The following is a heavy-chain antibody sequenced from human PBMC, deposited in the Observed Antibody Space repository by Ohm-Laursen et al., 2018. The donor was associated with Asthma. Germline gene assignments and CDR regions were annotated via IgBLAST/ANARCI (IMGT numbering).Heavy chain of an antibody. Sequence: SLRLSCTASGFPFNISWMTWVRQAPGKGLEWVSALSLSGGSTFYADSVKGRFIISRDNSKNTLYLQMHSLRAEDTAIYYCAKEGHSSGYCGAYDIWGQGTMVTVSS. CDR3: AKEGHSSGYCGAYDI. CDR1: GFPFNISW. V-gene: IGHV3-23*01. CDR2: LSLSGGST. J-gene: IGHJ3*02. D-gene: IGHD6-19*01.